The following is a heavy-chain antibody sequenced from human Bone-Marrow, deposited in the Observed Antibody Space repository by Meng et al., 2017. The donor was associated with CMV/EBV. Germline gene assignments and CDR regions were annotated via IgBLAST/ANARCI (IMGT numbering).Heavy chain of an antibody. J-gene: IGHJ4*02. CDR1: GYTFTRYG. CDR3: ARDLAGGNPADY. CDR2: IGTYTSDT. Sequence: ASVKVSCKASGYTFTRYGISWMRQAPGQGPEWMGWIGTYTSDTSYAQKFQGRITLTTDTSTTTAYMELRSLTSDDTAIYYGARDLAGGNPADYWGQGTLVTVSS. D-gene: IGHD4-23*01. V-gene: IGHV1-18*01.